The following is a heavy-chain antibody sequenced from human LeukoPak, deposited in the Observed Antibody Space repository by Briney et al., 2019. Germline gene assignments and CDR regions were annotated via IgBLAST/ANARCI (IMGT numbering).Heavy chain of an antibody. CDR3: AKDRYSSGWYSDFDY. CDR1: GFTFSNYA. D-gene: IGHD6-19*01. J-gene: IGHJ4*02. V-gene: IGHV3-30*18. Sequence: GGSLRLSCAASGFTFSNYAMHWVRQAPGKGPEWVAVISDDGSNKYYGDSVKGRFTISRDNSKNTVYLQMNSLRAEDTAVYYCAKDRYSSGWYSDFDYWGQGTLVTVSS. CDR2: ISDDGSNK.